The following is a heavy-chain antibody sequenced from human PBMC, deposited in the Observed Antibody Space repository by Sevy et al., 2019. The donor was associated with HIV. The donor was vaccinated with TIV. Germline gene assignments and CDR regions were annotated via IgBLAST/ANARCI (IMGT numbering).Heavy chain of an antibody. D-gene: IGHD2-8*01. J-gene: IGHJ4*02. CDR3: AREGCTRPHDY. CDR2: LSFGWGKI. CDR1: GFAFYDYS. V-gene: IGHV3-23*01. Sequence: GGSLRLSCAASGFAFYDYSMSWIRQAPGKGLEWVATLSFGWGKINYADSVKGRFTISRDNSKNPFYLQMDNLRVEDTALYYCAREGCTRPHDYWGQGTRVTVSS.